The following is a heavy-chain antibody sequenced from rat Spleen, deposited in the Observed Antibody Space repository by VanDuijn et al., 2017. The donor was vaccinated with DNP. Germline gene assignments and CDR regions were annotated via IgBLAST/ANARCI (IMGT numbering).Heavy chain of an antibody. Sequence: EVQLQESGPGLVKPSQSLSLTCSVTGYSITSNFRWSWIRKFPGNTLEWMGYINSAGSTDYNPSLKSRISITRDTSKNQFFLQLNSVTTEDTATYYCARWTRYFDGWGQGVMVTVSS. J-gene: IGHJ2*01. V-gene: IGHV3-3*01. D-gene: IGHD1-4*01. CDR3: ARWTRYFDG. CDR2: INSAGST. CDR1: GYSITSNFR.